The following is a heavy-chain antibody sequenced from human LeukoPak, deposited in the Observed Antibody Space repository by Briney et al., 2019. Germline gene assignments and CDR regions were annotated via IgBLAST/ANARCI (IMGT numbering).Heavy chain of an antibody. CDR3: ARVTNHYFDS. V-gene: IGHV3-66*01. CDR2: IYSGGST. Sequence: GGSLRLSCAASGFTVSSNYMSWVRQAPGKGLEWVSVIYSGGSTYYADSVKGRFIISRDNSKNTLYLQMNSLRAEHTAVYYCARVTNHYFDSWGQGTLVTVSS. J-gene: IGHJ4*02. CDR1: GFTVSSNY.